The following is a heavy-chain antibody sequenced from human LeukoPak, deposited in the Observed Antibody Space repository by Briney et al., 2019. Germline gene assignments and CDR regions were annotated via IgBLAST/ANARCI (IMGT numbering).Heavy chain of an antibody. D-gene: IGHD3-10*01. V-gene: IGHV3-21*01. CDR1: GLTVGSNY. CDR2: ISSSSSYI. CDR3: ARDLMVRGVMIYYGMDV. Sequence: GGSLSLACAPAGLTVGSNYTSWVSHAPGKGREWVSSISSSSSYIFYTDSVKGRFTITRDNAKNSLYLQMNSLRAEDTAVYYCARDLMVRGVMIYYGMDVWGKGTTVTVAS. J-gene: IGHJ6*04.